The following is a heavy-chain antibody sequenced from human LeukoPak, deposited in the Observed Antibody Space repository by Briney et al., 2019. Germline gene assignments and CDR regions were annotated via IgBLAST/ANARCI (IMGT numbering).Heavy chain of an antibody. J-gene: IGHJ4*02. CDR2: INAGNGNT. D-gene: IGHD3-10*01. CDR1: GYTFTSYA. Sequence: ASVKVSCKASGYTFTSYAMHWVRQAPGQRLEWMGWINAGNGNTKYSQKFQGRVTITRDTSASTAYMELSSLRSEDTAVYYCARVHHYYGSGSYLGYWGQGTLVTVSS. V-gene: IGHV1-3*01. CDR3: ARVHHYYGSGSYLGY.